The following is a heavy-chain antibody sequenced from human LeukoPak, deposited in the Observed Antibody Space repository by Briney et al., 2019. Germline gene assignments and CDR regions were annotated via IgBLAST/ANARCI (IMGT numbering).Heavy chain of an antibody. CDR1: GFPFRCYS. CDR3: ARGGSDFYFDY. J-gene: IGHJ4*02. V-gene: IGHV3-21*01. Sequence: GGSLRLSCAASGFPFRCYSMHWVRQAPGRGLEWVSSISWSSIYIYYRDSVKGRFTISRDNAKNSLYLQMKSLRAEDTAVYYCARGGSDFYFDYWGQGTLVTVSS. CDR2: ISWSSIYI. D-gene: IGHD1-26*01.